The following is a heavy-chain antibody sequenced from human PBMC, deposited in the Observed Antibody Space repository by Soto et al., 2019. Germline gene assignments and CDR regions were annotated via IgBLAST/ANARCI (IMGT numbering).Heavy chain of an antibody. D-gene: IGHD6-6*01. Sequence: ASVKVSCKVSGYTLTEFSMHWVRQSPGKGLEWMGGFDPEDGETVYAQKFQGRLTMTEDTSTDTAYMELSSLRSEDTAVYYCATPISYSGSSSLPGYYYYYGMDVWGQGTTVTVSS. CDR2: FDPEDGET. CDR1: GYTLTEFS. V-gene: IGHV1-24*01. CDR3: ATPISYSGSSSLPGYYYYYGMDV. J-gene: IGHJ6*02.